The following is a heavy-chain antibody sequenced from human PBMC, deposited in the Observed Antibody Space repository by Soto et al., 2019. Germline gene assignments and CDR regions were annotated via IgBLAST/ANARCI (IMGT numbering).Heavy chain of an antibody. CDR2: IYSGGST. V-gene: IGHV3-66*01. J-gene: IGHJ6*03. D-gene: IGHD3-3*01. Sequence: GGSLRLSCAASGFTVSSNYMSWVRQAPGKGLEWVSVIYSGGSTYYADSVKGGFTISRDNSKNTLYLQMNSLRAEDTAVYYCARDITIFGVVAAASMDVWGKGTTVTVSS. CDR3: ARDITIFGVVAAASMDV. CDR1: GFTVSSNY.